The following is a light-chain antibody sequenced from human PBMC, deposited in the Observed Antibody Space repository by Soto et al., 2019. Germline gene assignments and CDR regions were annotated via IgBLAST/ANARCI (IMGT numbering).Light chain of an antibody. J-gene: IGKJ1*01. V-gene: IGKV3-20*01. CDR1: QSVLTGY. CDR2: GAS. CDR3: HQFVSSPQT. Sequence: EIVLTQSPGTLSLSPVERATLSCMASQSVLTGYLGWYQQKPGQPPRLLTYGASSRATGIPDRFSGGGSGTDFTLTISRLEPEDFAVYYCHQFVSSPQTFGQGTKVDIK.